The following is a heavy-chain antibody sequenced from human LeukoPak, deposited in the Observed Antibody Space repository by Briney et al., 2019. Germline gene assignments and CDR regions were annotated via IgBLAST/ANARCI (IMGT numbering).Heavy chain of an antibody. CDR3: AKVSYYYDSSGYYYNWFDP. CDR1: GFTFSSYG. J-gene: IGHJ5*02. CDR2: ISYDGSNK. V-gene: IGHV3-30*18. Sequence: PGGSLRLSCAASGFTFSSYGMHCVRQAPGKGLEWVAVISYDGSNKYYADSVKGRFTISRDNSKNTLYLQMNSLRAEDTAVYYCAKVSYYYDSSGYYYNWFDPWGQGTLVTVSS. D-gene: IGHD3-22*01.